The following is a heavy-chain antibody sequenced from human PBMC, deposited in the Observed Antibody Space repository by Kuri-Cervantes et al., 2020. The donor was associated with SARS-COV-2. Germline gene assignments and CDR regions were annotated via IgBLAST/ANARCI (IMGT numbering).Heavy chain of an antibody. J-gene: IGHJ4*02. D-gene: IGHD1-7*01. CDR2: INSDGSST. Sequence: GGSLRLSCAASGFTFSSYWMHWVRQAPGKGLVWVSRINSDGSSTSYADSVKGRFTISRDNAKNTLYLQMNSLKAEDTAVYYCARAGITVTTFYFDYWGQGTLVTVSS. CDR3: ARAGITVTTFYFDY. CDR1: GFTFSSYW. V-gene: IGHV3-74*01.